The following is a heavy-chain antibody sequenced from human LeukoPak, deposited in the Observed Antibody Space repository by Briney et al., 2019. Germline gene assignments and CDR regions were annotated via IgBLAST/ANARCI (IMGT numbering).Heavy chain of an antibody. CDR2: IYYSGST. Sequence: SETLSLTCTVSGGSISSYYWSWIRQPPGKGLEWIGYIYYSGSTNYNPSLKSRVTISVDTSKNQFSLKLSSVTAADTAVYYCASLTTAEAFDIWGQGTMVTASS. V-gene: IGHV4-59*01. CDR3: ASLTTAEAFDI. J-gene: IGHJ3*02. D-gene: IGHD3-22*01. CDR1: GGSISSYY.